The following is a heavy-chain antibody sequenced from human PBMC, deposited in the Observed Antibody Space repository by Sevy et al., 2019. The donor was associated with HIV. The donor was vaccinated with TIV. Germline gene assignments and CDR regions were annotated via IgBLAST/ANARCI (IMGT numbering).Heavy chain of an antibody. J-gene: IGHJ4*02. CDR2: INPNSGGT. V-gene: IGHV1-2*02. CDR1: GYTFTGYY. D-gene: IGHD1-20*01. CDR3: ARGEYNWNDEGY. Sequence: ASVKVSCKASGYTFTGYYMHWVRQAPGQGLEWMGWINPNSGGTNYAQKFQGRVTMTRNTSISTAYMELSRLRSDDTAVYYWARGEYNWNDEGYWGQGTLVTVSS.